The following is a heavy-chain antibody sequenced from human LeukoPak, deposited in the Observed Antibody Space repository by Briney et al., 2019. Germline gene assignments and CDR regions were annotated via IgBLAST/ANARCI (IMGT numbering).Heavy chain of an antibody. J-gene: IGHJ6*03. CDR2: IYTSGST. CDR1: GGSISSGSYY. D-gene: IGHD3-3*01. CDR3: ARDPYYDFWSGRYTGDYYYYMDV. Sequence: PSETLSLTCTVPGGSISSGSYYWSWIRQPAGKGLEWIGRIYTSGSTNYNPSLKSRVTISVDTSKNQFSLKLSSVTAADTAVYYCARDPYYDFWSGRYTGDYYYYMDVWGKGTTVTVSS. V-gene: IGHV4-61*02.